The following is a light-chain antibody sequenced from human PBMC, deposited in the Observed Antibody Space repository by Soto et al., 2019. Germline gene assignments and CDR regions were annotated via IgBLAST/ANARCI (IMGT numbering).Light chain of an antibody. CDR1: SSDVGYYNY. Sequence: QSVLTQPASVSGSPGQSIAISCTGTSSDVGYYNYVSWYQQHPGKAPKLMIYDVSNRPSGVSNRFSGSKSGNTASLTISGLQAEDEADYYCTSYTTSSTLVFGPGTKVTVL. CDR3: TSYTTSSTLV. J-gene: IGLJ1*01. V-gene: IGLV2-14*01. CDR2: DVS.